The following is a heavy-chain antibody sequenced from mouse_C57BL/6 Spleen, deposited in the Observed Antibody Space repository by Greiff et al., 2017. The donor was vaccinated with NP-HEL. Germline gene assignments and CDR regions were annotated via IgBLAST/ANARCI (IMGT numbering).Heavy chain of an antibody. Sequence: EVQLQQSGAELVRPRASVKLSCTASGFNIKDYYMHWVKQRPEQGLEWIGRIDPEDGDTEYAPKFQGKATMTADTSSNTAYLQLSSLTSEDTAVYYCTTLDLITTVVATSYWYFDVWGTGTTVTVSS. V-gene: IGHV14-1*01. CDR1: GFNIKDYY. J-gene: IGHJ1*03. CDR3: TTLDLITTVVATSYWYFDV. D-gene: IGHD1-1*01. CDR2: IDPEDGDT.